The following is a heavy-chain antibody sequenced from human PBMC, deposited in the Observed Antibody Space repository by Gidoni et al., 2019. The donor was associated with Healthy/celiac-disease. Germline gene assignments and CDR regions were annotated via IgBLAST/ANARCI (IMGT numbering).Heavy chain of an antibody. CDR3: AMPSLPYSSADAFDI. V-gene: IGHV3-53*04. Sequence: EVQLVESGGGLVQPGGSLSLSCAASGFTFSSNYMSWVRQAPGKGLEWVSVIYSGGSTYYADSVKGRFTISRHNSKNTLYLQMNSLRAEDTAVYYCAMPSLPYSSADAFDIWGQGTMVTVSS. J-gene: IGHJ3*02. CDR1: GFTFSSNY. CDR2: IYSGGST. D-gene: IGHD3-22*01.